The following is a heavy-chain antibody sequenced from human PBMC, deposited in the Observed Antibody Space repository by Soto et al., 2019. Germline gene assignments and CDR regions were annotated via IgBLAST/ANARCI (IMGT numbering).Heavy chain of an antibody. Sequence: EVQLVESGGGLVQPGGSLRLSCAASGFTFSSYWMSWVRQAPGKGLEWVANIKQDGSEKYYVDSVKGRFTISRDNAKNSRYLQMNSLRAEDTAVYYCARDREYYDSSGYYSYWGQGTLVTVSS. CDR2: IKQDGSEK. V-gene: IGHV3-7*03. CDR1: GFTFSSYW. J-gene: IGHJ4*02. D-gene: IGHD3-22*01. CDR3: ARDREYYDSSGYYSY.